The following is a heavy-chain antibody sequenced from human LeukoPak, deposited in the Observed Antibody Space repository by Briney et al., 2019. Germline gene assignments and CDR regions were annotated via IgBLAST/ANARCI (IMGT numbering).Heavy chain of an antibody. CDR3: ARLSAGVRYYDFWSMDY. V-gene: IGHV4-4*07. Sequence: SETLSLTCTVSGGSISSCYWSWIRQPAGKGLEWIGRIYTSGSTNYNPSLKSRVTMSVDTSKNQFSLKLSSVTAADTAVYYCARLSAGVRYYDFWSMDYWGQGTLVTVSS. D-gene: IGHD3-3*01. CDR2: IYTSGST. J-gene: IGHJ4*02. CDR1: GGSISSCY.